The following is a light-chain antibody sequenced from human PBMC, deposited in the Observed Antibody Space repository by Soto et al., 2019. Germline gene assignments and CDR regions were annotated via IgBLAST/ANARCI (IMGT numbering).Light chain of an antibody. Sequence: CALTQPASVSGAPGESITISCNGTSSDVGGYNFVSWYQQHPGKAPKLMIYDVTDRPSGVSNRFSGSKSGNTASLTISGLQAEDEADYYCSSYTSSSTLGVFGTGTKVTVL. CDR2: DVT. V-gene: IGLV2-14*01. J-gene: IGLJ1*01. CDR3: SSYTSSSTLGV. CDR1: SSDVGGYNF.